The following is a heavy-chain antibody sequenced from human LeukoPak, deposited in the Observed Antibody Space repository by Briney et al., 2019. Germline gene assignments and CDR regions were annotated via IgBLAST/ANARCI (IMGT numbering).Heavy chain of an antibody. CDR2: IYYDGKS. CDR1: GGSVRSYY. J-gene: IGHJ5*02. D-gene: IGHD1-1*01. Sequence: SETLSLTCTVSGGSVRSYYWTWLRQSAGKGLEWIGRIYYDGKSDSSLSLKSRVIMSIDTSKNQFSLSLHSVTPADTAVYYCARDPGGSYSTTRGDWFDPWGQGVLVTVSS. CDR3: ARDPGGSYSTTRGDWFDP. V-gene: IGHV4-4*07.